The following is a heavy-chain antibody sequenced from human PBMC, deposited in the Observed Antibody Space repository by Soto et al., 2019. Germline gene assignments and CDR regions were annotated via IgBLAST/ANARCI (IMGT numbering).Heavy chain of an antibody. CDR3: ARGLHSRASDFYYYGLDV. J-gene: IGHJ6*02. CDR1: SGSISSGDYY. Sequence: TLSLTCTVSSGSISSGDYYWSWIRQPPGKGLEWIGYIYYSGSTYYNPSLKSRLSISVDTSKNHFSLKLTSVTAADTAVYYCARGLHSRASDFYYYGLDVWGQGTTVTVSS. CDR2: IYYSGST. V-gene: IGHV4-30-4*01. D-gene: IGHD6-19*01.